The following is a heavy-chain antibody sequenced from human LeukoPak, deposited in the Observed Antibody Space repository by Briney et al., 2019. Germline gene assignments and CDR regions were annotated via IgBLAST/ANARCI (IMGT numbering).Heavy chain of an antibody. CDR2: INPNSGGT. CDR3: ARGGGYCSSTSCRPYYYYMDV. CDR1: GYTFTGYY. D-gene: IGHD2-2*03. V-gene: IGHV1-2*02. Sequence: ASVKVSCKASGYTFTGYYMHWVRQAPGQGLEWMGWINPNSGGTNYAQKFQGRVTMTRNTSISTAYMELSSLRSEDTAVYYCARGGGYCSSTSCRPYYYYMDVWGKGTTVTISS. J-gene: IGHJ6*03.